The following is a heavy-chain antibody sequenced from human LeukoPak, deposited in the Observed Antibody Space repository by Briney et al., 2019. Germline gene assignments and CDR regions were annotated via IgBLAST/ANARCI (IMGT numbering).Heavy chain of an antibody. CDR1: GGSISSYY. CDR3: ARHHYDYVWGSFRGLKNWFDP. CDR2: IYYSGST. V-gene: IGHV4-59*01. Sequence: RPSETLSLTCTVSGGSISSYYWSWIRQPPGKGLEWIGYIYYSGSTNYNPSLKSRVTISVNTSKNQFSLKLSSVTAADTAVYYCARHHYDYVWGSFRGLKNWFDPWGQGTLVTVSS. D-gene: IGHD3-16*02. J-gene: IGHJ5*02.